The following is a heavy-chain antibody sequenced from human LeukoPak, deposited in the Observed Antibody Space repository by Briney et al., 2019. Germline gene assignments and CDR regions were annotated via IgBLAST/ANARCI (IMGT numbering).Heavy chain of an antibody. D-gene: IGHD2-8*02. V-gene: IGHV3-30*02. CDR1: GFTFSRYR. CDR3: AKDHTGPPPYNWFDP. J-gene: IGHJ5*02. Sequence: GGALRFSCAASGFTFSRYRMHGARHAQGKGLEGVAFTRDDGSNKYGADSVKGPFPISSDNSTTPRDLQMNRLRAEDTAVYYCAKDHTGPPPYNWFDPWGQGTLVTVSS. CDR2: TRDDGSNK.